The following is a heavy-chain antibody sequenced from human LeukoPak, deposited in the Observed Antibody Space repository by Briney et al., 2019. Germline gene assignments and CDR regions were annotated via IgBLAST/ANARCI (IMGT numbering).Heavy chain of an antibody. J-gene: IGHJ4*02. Sequence: ASVKVSCKASGYTFTSYDINGVRQATGQGLEWMGWMNPNSGNTGYAQKFQGRVTMTRNTSISTAYMELSSLRSEDTAVYYCARDGHGVVPTYYFDYWGQGTLVTVSS. CDR3: ARDGHGVVPTYYFDY. V-gene: IGHV1-8*01. CDR1: GYTFTSYD. CDR2: MNPNSGNT. D-gene: IGHD2-2*01.